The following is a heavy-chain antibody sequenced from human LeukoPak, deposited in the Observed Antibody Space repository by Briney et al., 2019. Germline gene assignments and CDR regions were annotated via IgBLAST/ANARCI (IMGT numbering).Heavy chain of an antibody. CDR3: ARVGYSSSWYYYYGMDV. CDR1: GGSISSYY. V-gene: IGHV4-4*07. CDR2: IYTSGST. Sequence: SETLSLTCTVSGGSISSYYWSWIRQPAGKGLEWIGRIYTSGSTNYNPSLKSRVTMPVDTSKNQFSLKLSSVTAADAAVYYCARVGYSSSWYYYYGMDVWGQGTTVTVSS. D-gene: IGHD6-13*01. J-gene: IGHJ6*02.